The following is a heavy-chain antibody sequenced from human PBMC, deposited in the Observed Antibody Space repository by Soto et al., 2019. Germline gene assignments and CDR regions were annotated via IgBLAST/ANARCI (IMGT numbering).Heavy chain of an antibody. CDR3: LNGDYY. J-gene: IGHJ4*02. V-gene: IGHV3-7*01. D-gene: IGHD3-16*01. Sequence: GGSLRLSCAASEFTFSQHWMSWVRQGLGKGLEWVAYIKRDRSEIYYVDSVKGRFTISRDNARNSLYLQMNSLRAEDTAVYYCLNGDYYVGPGTLVTVSS. CDR1: EFTFSQHW. CDR2: IKRDRSEI.